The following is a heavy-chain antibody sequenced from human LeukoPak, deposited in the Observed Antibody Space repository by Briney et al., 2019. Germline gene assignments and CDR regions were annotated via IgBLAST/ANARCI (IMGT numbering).Heavy chain of an antibody. D-gene: IGHD3-3*01. V-gene: IGHV3-53*04. Sequence: GGSLRLSCAASGFTVSNNYMTWVRQAPGKGLGWVSVIYRGDSTFYADSVKGRFTTSRHISKNAMYLQMNSLRAEDTAVYYCARSANFLEGLDDWGQGTLVTVSS. J-gene: IGHJ4*02. CDR3: ARSANFLEGLDD. CDR2: IYRGDST. CDR1: GFTVSNNY.